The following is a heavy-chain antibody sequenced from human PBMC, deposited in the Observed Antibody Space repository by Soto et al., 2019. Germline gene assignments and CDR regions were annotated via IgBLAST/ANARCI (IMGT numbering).Heavy chain of an antibody. D-gene: IGHD3-22*01. CDR1: GFTFSSYA. J-gene: IGHJ4*02. Sequence: GGSLRLSCAASGFTFSSYAMSWVRQAPGKGLEWVSAISGSGGSTYYADSVKGRFTISRDNSKNTLYLQMNSLRAEDTAVYYCAKNSGYDSSGYSTFDYWGQGTLVTVSS. V-gene: IGHV3-23*01. CDR3: AKNSGYDSSGYSTFDY. CDR2: ISGSGGST.